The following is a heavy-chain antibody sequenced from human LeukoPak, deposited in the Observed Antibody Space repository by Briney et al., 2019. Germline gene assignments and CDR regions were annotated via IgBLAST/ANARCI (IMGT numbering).Heavy chain of an antibody. CDR3: ARGQYYYDSSGPFDY. Sequence: GGSLRLSCAASGFTFSSYWMSWVRQAPGKGLEWVANIKQDGSEKYYVDSVKGRFTISRDNAKNSLYLQMNSLRAEDTAVYYCARGQYYYDSSGPFDYWGQGTLVTVSS. CDR1: GFTFSSYW. CDR2: IKQDGSEK. D-gene: IGHD3-22*01. V-gene: IGHV3-7*01. J-gene: IGHJ4*02.